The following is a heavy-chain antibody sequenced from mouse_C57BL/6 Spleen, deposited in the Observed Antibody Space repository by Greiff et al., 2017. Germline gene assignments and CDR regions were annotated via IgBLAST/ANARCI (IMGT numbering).Heavy chain of an antibody. Sequence: QVQLQQPGTELVKPGASVKLSCKASGYTLTSYSMHWVKQRPGQGLEWIGNINPSNGGNNYNEKFKSKATLTVDKYSSAAYMQLSSLTSEDSAVYCCASGGTDGPWIAYWGQGTLVTVSA. CDR1: GYTLTSYS. D-gene: IGHD1-1*01. CDR3: ASGGTDGPWIAY. V-gene: IGHV1-53*01. J-gene: IGHJ3*01. CDR2: INPSNGGN.